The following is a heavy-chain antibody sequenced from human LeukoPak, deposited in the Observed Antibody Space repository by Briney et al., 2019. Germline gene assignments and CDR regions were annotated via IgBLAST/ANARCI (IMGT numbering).Heavy chain of an antibody. J-gene: IGHJ4*02. CDR3: ARREGITMVRGVIY. D-gene: IGHD3-10*01. CDR2: ISGSGDRT. Sequence: PGGSLRLSCVASRFTFSSFAMSWVRQAPGKGLEWVSNISGSGDRTYYADSVKGRFTISRDNSKNTLYLQMNSLRAEDTALYYCARREGITMVRGVIYWGQGTLVTVSS. V-gene: IGHV3-23*01. CDR1: RFTFSSFA.